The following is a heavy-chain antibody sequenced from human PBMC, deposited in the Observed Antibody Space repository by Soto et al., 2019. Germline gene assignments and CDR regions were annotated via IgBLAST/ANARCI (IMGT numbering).Heavy chain of an antibody. J-gene: IGHJ4*02. V-gene: IGHV5-51*01. Sequence: PGESLKISCKGSGYTFTTYWIGWVRQMPGKGLEWMGIIYPSDSDTRYSPSFQGQVTISADKSISTAYLQGSSLKASDTAMYYCGRLYGTYFTSWGQGTLVTVSS. CDR3: GRLYGTYFTS. D-gene: IGHD2-2*02. CDR2: IYPSDSDT. CDR1: GYTFTTYW.